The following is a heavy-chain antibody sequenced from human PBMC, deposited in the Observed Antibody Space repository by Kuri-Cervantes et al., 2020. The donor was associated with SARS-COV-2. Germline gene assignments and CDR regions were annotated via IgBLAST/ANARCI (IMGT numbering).Heavy chain of an antibody. CDR1: GVTFSSYA. J-gene: IGHJ4*02. CDR3: ARDPRRWLQISVSYFDY. CDR2: ISYDGSNK. V-gene: IGHV3-30-3*01. Sequence: GGSLRLSCAASGVTFSSYAMHWVRQAPGKWLEWVAVISYDGSNKYYADSVKGRFTISRDNSKNTLYLQMNSLRAEDTAVYYCARDPRRWLQISVSYFDYWGQGTLVTVSS. D-gene: IGHD5-24*01.